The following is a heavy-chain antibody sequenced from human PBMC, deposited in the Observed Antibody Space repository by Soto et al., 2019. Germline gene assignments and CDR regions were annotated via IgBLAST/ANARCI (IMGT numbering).Heavy chain of an antibody. V-gene: IGHV4-61*08. D-gene: IGHD5-12*01. Sequence: PSETLSLTCAVARVSISSGGDSCSWIRQPPGKGLEWIGYIYYSGSPNYNHSLKSRVTISVDTSKNQFSLKLSSVTAADTAVYYCARAYGGYSFDYWGQGTLVTVSS. J-gene: IGHJ4*02. CDR2: IYYSGSP. CDR1: RVSISSGGDS. CDR3: ARAYGGYSFDY.